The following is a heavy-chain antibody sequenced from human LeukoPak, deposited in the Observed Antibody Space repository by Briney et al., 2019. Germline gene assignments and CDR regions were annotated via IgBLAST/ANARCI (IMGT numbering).Heavy chain of an antibody. J-gene: IGHJ4*02. V-gene: IGHV4-30-2*01. D-gene: IGHD3-22*01. CDR3: ARYDSSGTLDY. CDR2: IYHSGST. CDR1: GGSISSGGYS. Sequence: SETLSLTCAVSGGSISSGGYSWSWIRQPPGKGLEWIGYIYHSGSTYYNPSLKSRVTISVDRSKNQFSLKLSSVAAADTAVYYCARYDSSGTLDYWGQGTLVTVSS.